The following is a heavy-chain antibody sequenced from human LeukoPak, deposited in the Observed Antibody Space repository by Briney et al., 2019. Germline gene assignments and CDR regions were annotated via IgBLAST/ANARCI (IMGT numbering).Heavy chain of an antibody. CDR1: GFTFSSYG. CDR3: ANDFWSGYSAFDI. D-gene: IGHD3-3*01. CDR2: IRCDGSNK. V-gene: IGHV3-30*02. Sequence: PGGSLRLSCAASGFTFSSYGMHWVRQAPGKGLEWVAFIRCDGSNKYYADSVKGRFTISRDNSKNTLYLQMNSLRAEDTAVYYCANDFWSGYSAFDIWGQGTMVTVSS. J-gene: IGHJ3*02.